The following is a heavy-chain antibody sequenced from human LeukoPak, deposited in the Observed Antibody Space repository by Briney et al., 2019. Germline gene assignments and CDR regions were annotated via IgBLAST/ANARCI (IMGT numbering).Heavy chain of an antibody. J-gene: IGHJ4*02. V-gene: IGHV4-4*07. CDR2: IYTSGST. CDR3: AREAYGYDSSGLYYFDY. D-gene: IGHD3-22*01. CDR1: GGSISSYY. Sequence: SETLSLTCTVSGGSISSYYWSWIRQPAGKGLEWIGRIYTSGSTNYNPSLKSRVTMSVDTSKDQFSLKLSSVTAADTAVYYCAREAYGYDSSGLYYFDYWGQGTLVTVSS.